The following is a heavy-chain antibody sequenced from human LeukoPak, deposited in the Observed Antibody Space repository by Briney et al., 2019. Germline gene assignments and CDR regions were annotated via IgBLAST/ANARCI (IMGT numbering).Heavy chain of an antibody. J-gene: IGHJ4*02. CDR3: AKVRSDY. V-gene: IGHV3-30*16. Sequence: SCRASGYTLAGYYMHWVRQVPGQGLEWVAVISYDGSNKYYADSVKGRFTISRDNSKNTLYLQMNSLRAEDTAVYYCAKVRSDYWGQGTLVTVSS. CDR2: ISYDGSNK. CDR1: GYTLAGYY.